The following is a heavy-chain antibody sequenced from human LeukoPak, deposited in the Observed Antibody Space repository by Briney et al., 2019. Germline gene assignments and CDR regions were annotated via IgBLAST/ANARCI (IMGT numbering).Heavy chain of an antibody. CDR2: IYYSGST. V-gene: IGHV4-59*01. CDR3: ARETYYDFWSGYRNRYYYYMDV. D-gene: IGHD3-3*01. J-gene: IGHJ6*03. CDR1: GGSFSGYY. Sequence: NPSETLSLTCAVYGGSFSGYYWSWIRQPPGKGLEWIGYIYYSGSTNYNPSLKSRVTISVDTSKNQFSLKLSSVTAADTAVYYCARETYYDFWSGYRNRYYYYMDVWGKGTTVTVSS.